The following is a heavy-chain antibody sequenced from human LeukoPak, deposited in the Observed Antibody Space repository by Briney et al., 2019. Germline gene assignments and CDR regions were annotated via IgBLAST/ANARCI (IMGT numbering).Heavy chain of an antibody. Sequence: GGSLRLSCAASGFTFSSYSMNWVRQAPGKGLEWVSYISCSSSIIEYADSVKGRLNISRDNAKKSLYLQMSSLRGEDTAVYYCARGRRVAATQTYKYYYMDVWGKGTTVTVSS. J-gene: IGHJ6*03. V-gene: IGHV3-48*04. D-gene: IGHD2-15*01. CDR3: ARGRRVAATQTYKYYYMDV. CDR2: ISCSSSII. CDR1: GFTFSSYS.